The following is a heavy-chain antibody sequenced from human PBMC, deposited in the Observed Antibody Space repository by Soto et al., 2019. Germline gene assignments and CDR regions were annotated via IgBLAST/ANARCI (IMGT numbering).Heavy chain of an antibody. Sequence: SETLSLTCAVYGGSFSGYYWSWIRQPPGKGLEWIGEINHSGSTNYNPSLKSRVTMTRDTSTSTVYMELSSLRSEDTAVYYCARDQHSSGWYNYWGQGTLVTVSS. J-gene: IGHJ4*02. V-gene: IGHV4-34*10. D-gene: IGHD6-19*01. CDR3: ARDQHSSGWYNY. CDR2: INHSGST. CDR1: GGSFSGYY.